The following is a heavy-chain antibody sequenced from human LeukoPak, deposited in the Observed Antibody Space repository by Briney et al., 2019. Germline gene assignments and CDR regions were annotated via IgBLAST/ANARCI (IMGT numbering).Heavy chain of an antibody. CDR2: IKQDGSEK. CDR3: ARLANWAHYYYYYMDV. D-gene: IGHD7-27*01. Sequence: GGCLRLSCAASVFTFSSYWKSWVRQPPAKGLEGVANIKQDGSEKYYVDSVKDRFTISGDNAKNSLYLQMNSQRAEDTAVYYCARLANWAHYYYYYMDVWGKGTTVSTSS. V-gene: IGHV3-7*03. CDR1: VFTFSSYW. J-gene: IGHJ6*03.